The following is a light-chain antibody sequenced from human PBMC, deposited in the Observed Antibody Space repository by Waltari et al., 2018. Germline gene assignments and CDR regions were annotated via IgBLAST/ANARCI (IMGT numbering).Light chain of an antibody. Sequence: IIMTLSPGPLPGSARGAAVICFRSSQSLLQSNGYKYLDWYLQKPGQSPQLLIYLGSNRASGVPDRFSGSGSDTDFTLKISRVEAEDVGVYYCMQALETPPTFGGGTKVEIK. CDR2: LGS. CDR3: MQALETPPT. J-gene: IGKJ4*01. V-gene: IGKV2-28*01. CDR1: QSLLQSNGYKY.